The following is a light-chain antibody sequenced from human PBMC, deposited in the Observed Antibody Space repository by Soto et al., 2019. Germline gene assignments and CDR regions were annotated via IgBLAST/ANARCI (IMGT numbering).Light chain of an antibody. V-gene: IGKV3-20*01. Sequence: EIVLTQSPGTLSLSPGERATLYCRASQSVSSSYLAWYQQKPGQAPRLLIYGASSRATGIPDRFSGSGSGTDFTLTISSLEPEDFALYYCQQYGSSPWTFGQGTKVDIK. CDR2: GAS. CDR3: QQYGSSPWT. J-gene: IGKJ1*01. CDR1: QSVSSSY.